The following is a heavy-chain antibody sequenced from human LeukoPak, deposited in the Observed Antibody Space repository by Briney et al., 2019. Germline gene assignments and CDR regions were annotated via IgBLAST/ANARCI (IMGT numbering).Heavy chain of an antibody. CDR3: ARQDYDSSGYYSLNYFDY. CDR1: GGSISSYY. D-gene: IGHD3-22*01. CDR2: IYYSGST. J-gene: IGHJ4*02. Sequence: SETLSLTCTVSGGSISSYYWSWIRQPPGKGLEWIGSIYYSGSTYYNPSLKSRVTISVDTSKNQFSLKLSSVTAADTAVYYCARQDYDSSGYYSLNYFDYWGQGTLVTVSS. V-gene: IGHV4-59*05.